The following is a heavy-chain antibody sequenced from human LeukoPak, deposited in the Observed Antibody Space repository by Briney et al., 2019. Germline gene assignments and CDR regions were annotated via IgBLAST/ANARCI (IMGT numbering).Heavy chain of an antibody. CDR2: IYHTGNT. Sequence: SQTLSLTCAVSGGSISSGGYSWNWIRQPPGQGLEWIGYIYHTGNTFHNPSLKSRVTISVDRSKNQFSLRLTSVTAEDTAVYYCARGFFVRENPGSWFDPWGQGTLVTVSP. CDR1: GGSISSGGYS. J-gene: IGHJ5*02. CDR3: ARGFFVRENPGSWFDP. V-gene: IGHV4-30-2*01. D-gene: IGHD3-10*02.